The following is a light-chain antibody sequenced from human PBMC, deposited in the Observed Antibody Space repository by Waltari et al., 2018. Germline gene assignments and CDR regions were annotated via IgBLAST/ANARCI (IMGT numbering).Light chain of an antibody. CDR2: DAS. CDR1: QTVTNK. V-gene: IGKV3-15*01. Sequence: DIMMTQSPATLSVSPGHRATLSCGASQTVTNKLAWYQQKPGQAPRLLIYDASTRATGIPARFSGSQSGTEFTLTITSLQSEDFGIYYCQQYNNWPLTFGPGTKVDIK. J-gene: IGKJ3*01. CDR3: QQYNNWPLT.